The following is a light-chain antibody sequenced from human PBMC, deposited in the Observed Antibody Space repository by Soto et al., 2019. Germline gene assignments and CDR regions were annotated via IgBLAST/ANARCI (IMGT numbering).Light chain of an antibody. J-gene: IGKJ1*01. CDR2: AAS. CDR1: QSIVTY. CDR3: QQSYSTTTWT. Sequence: IQMTQSPSSLSASVGDRVTITCRASQSIVTYLNWYLQKPGKAPKLLIYAASNLQSGVPSRFSGSGSGTDFTLTISSLQPEDFATYFCQQSYSTTTWTFGQGTKVDIK. V-gene: IGKV1-39*01.